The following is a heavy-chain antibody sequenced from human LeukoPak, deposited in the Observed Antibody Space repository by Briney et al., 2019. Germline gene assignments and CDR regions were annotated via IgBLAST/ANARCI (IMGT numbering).Heavy chain of an antibody. CDR2: ISGSGGST. J-gene: IGHJ3*02. V-gene: IGHV3-23*01. CDR3: SRWLLPANAFDI. Sequence: GGSLRLSCAASGFTFSSYAMSWVRQAPGKGLEWVSAISGSGGSTYYAGSVKGRFTISRDNSKNTLYLQMNSLRAEDTAVYYCSRWLLPANAFDIWGQGTMVTVSS. CDR1: GFTFSSYA. D-gene: IGHD2-15*01.